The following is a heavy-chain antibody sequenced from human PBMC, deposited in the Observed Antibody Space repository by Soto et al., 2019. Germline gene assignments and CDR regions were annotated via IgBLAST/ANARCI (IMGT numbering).Heavy chain of an antibody. CDR2: IWYDGSNK. CDR3: ARARSRIAVAADYFDY. Sequence: GGSLRLSCAASGFTFSSYGMHWVRQAPGKGLEWVAVIWYDGSNKYYADSVKGRFTISRDNSKNTLYLQMNSLRAEDTAVYYSARARSRIAVAADYFDYWGQGTLVTVSS. D-gene: IGHD6-19*01. V-gene: IGHV3-33*01. CDR1: GFTFSSYG. J-gene: IGHJ4*02.